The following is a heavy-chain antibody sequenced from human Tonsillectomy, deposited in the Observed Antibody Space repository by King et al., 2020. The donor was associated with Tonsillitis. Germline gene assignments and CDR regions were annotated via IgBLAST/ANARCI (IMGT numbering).Heavy chain of an antibody. J-gene: IGHJ6*02. CDR2: IYYSGST. CDR3: ARLDIVVVPAAIPYYYYYGMDV. Sequence: QLQESGPGLVKPSETLSLTCTVSGGSISSSSYYWGWIRQPPGKGLEWIGSIYYSGSTYYNPSLKSRVNISVDTSKNQFSLKLSSVTAADTAVYYCARLDIVVVPAAIPYYYYYGMDVWGQGTTVTVSS. V-gene: IGHV4-39*01. D-gene: IGHD2-2*02. CDR1: GGSISSSSYY.